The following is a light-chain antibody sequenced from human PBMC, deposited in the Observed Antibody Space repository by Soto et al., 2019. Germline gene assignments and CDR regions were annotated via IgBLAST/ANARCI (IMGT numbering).Light chain of an antibody. CDR2: RAF. CDR3: QQYYDNPLT. CDR1: QSVLYNSNKKNY. V-gene: IGKV4-1*01. J-gene: IGKJ4*01. Sequence: DFVLTQSPDSLPVSLGERATINCKSSQSVLYNSNKKNYFAWYQHRPGQPPKLLIYRAFTRESGVPYRFSASGSGTDFTLTISRLQAEDVGVYYCQQYYDNPLTFGGGTRVEIK.